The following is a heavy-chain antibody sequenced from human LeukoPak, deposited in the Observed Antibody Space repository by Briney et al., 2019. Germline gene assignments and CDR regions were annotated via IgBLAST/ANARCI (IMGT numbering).Heavy chain of an antibody. D-gene: IGHD1-26*01. CDR2: INAGNGNT. CDR3: ARLTSWSYYFDY. J-gene: IGHJ4*02. Sequence: ASVKVSCTASGYTFTSYAMHWVRQAPGQRLEWMGWINAGNGNTKYSQKFQGRVTITRDTSASTAYMELSSLRSEDTAVYYCARLTSWSYYFDYWGQGTLVTVSS. V-gene: IGHV1-3*01. CDR1: GYTFTSYA.